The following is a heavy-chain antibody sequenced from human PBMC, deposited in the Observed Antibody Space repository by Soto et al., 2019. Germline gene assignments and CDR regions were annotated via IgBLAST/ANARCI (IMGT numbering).Heavy chain of an antibody. J-gene: IGHJ4*02. V-gene: IGHV3-30-3*01. D-gene: IGHD3-22*01. CDR3: ARDMFSSGSSGIDY. CDR1: GFTFRSYD. Sequence: GGSLRLSCAASGFTFRSYDMHWVRQAPGKGLEWVAVISYDENNRYYADSVKGRFTISRDNSKNTLYLQVNSLRAEDTAVYYCARDMFSSGSSGIDYWGQGTLVTSPQ. CDR2: ISYDENNR.